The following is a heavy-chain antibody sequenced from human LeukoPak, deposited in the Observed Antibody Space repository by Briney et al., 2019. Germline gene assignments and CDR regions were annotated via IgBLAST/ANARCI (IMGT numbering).Heavy chain of an antibody. CDR2: IYYSGST. D-gene: IGHD6-13*01. CDR3: ASVSRAAAADY. CDR1: GGSIRSYY. V-gene: IGHV4-59*01. J-gene: IGHJ4*02. Sequence: SETLPLTCTVSGGSIRSYYWSWIRQPPGKGLEWIGYIYYSGSTNYNPSLKSRVTISVDTSKNQFSLKLSSVTAADTAVYYCASVSRAAAADYWGQGTLVTVSS.